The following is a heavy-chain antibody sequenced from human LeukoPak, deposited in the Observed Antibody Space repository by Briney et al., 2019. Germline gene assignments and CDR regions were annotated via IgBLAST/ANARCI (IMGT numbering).Heavy chain of an antibody. CDR1: GFTFSSYA. V-gene: IGHV3-23*01. Sequence: PGGSLRLSCAASGFTFSSYAMSWVRQAPGKGLEWVSAISGSGGSTYYADSVKGRFTISRDNSKNTLYLQMNSLRAEDTAVYYCARDSPRGYSGYARPLDYWGQGTLVTVSS. CDR2: ISGSGGST. D-gene: IGHD5-12*01. CDR3: ARDSPRGYSGYARPLDY. J-gene: IGHJ4*02.